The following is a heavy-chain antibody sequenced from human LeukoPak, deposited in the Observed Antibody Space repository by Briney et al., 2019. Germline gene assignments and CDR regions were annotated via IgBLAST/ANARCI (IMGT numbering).Heavy chain of an antibody. D-gene: IGHD3-16*01. J-gene: IGHJ5*02. CDR1: GDSISSSNYF. CDR3: ARGGITSLLNWFDP. Sequence: SETLSLTCTVSGDSISSSNYFWGWIRQPPGKGLEWIGSMFYYGSTYYNASLKSRVTISLDTSKKQFSLKLRSVTAADTAVYYCARGGITSLLNWFDPWGQGILVTVSS. V-gene: IGHV4-39*07. CDR2: MFYYGST.